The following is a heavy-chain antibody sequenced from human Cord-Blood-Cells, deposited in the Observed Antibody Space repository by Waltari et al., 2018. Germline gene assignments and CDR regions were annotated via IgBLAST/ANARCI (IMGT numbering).Heavy chain of an antibody. D-gene: IGHD5-12*01. Sequence: QVQLQESGPGLVKPSETLSLTCTVSGGSISSYYWSWIRQPAGKGLEGIGRIYTSGSTNSNPALKGRVTMSVDTSKNQFSLKLSSVTAADTAVYYCARDSVVATRRRYYYYYGMDVWGQGTTVTVSS. CDR1: GGSISSYY. CDR3: ARDSVVATRRRYYYYYGMDV. CDR2: IYTSGST. V-gene: IGHV4-4*07. J-gene: IGHJ6*02.